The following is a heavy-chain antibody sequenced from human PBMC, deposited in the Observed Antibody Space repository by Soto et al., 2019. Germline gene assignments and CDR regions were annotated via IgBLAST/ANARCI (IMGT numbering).Heavy chain of an antibody. V-gene: IGHV1-2*04. J-gene: IGHJ6*02. D-gene: IGHD6-19*01. CDR1: GYTFTGYY. Sequence: ASVKVSCKASGYTFTGYYMHWVRQAPGQGLEWMGWINPNSGGTNYAQKFQGWVTMTRDTSISTAYMELSRLRSDDTAVYYCARDRFEAVAGFYYYYGLDVWGQGTTVTVSS. CDR2: INPNSGGT. CDR3: ARDRFEAVAGFYYYYGLDV.